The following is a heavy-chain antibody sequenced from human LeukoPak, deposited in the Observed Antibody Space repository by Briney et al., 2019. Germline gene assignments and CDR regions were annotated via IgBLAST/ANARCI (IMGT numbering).Heavy chain of an antibody. CDR2: INPNSGGT. CDR3: ARCGGTRRENWFDP. CDR1: GYTVTGYY. D-gene: IGHD2-21*01. J-gene: IGHJ5*02. Sequence: ASVKVSRKASGYTVTGYYMHWVRQAPGQGLEWMGWINPNSGGTNYAQKFQGRVTMTRDTSISTAYMALSRLRSDYTAVYYCARCGGTRRENWFDPWGQGTLVTVSS. V-gene: IGHV1-2*02.